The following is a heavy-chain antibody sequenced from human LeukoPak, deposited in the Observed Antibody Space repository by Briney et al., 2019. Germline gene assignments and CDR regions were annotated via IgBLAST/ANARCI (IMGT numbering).Heavy chain of an antibody. V-gene: IGHV3-53*01. J-gene: IGHJ3*02. CDR1: GVIASSNY. CDR2: IFSGGST. Sequence: AAGSLILFCGASGVIASSNYMSWGRQAPGEGVEWGSVIFSGGSTYYADSVKGRCTISRDNSKNTLYLQMNSLRAEDTAVYYCARDRRGYYGSGSFDAFDIWGQGTMVTVSS. CDR3: ARDRRGYYGSGSFDAFDI. D-gene: IGHD3-10*01.